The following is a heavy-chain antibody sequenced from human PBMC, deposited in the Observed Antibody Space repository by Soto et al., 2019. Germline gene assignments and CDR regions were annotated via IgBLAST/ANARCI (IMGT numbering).Heavy chain of an antibody. CDR1: GYTFTSYA. CDR3: AKAAAGDLDY. J-gene: IGHJ4*02. CDR2: INAGNGNT. Sequence: QVQLVQSGAEVKKPGASVKVSCKASGYTFTSYAMHWVRQAPGQRLEWMGWINAGNGNTKYSQKFQGRVTITRDTSASTAYMGLSSLRSEDTAVYYCAKAAAGDLDYWGQGTLVTVSS. V-gene: IGHV1-3*01. D-gene: IGHD6-13*01.